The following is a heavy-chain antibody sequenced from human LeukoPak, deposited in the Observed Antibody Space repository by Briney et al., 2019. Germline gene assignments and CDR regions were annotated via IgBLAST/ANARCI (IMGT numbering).Heavy chain of an antibody. CDR3: ARDSPHSYGYDDAFDI. V-gene: IGHV4-31*03. D-gene: IGHD5-18*01. CDR2: IYYSGST. J-gene: IGHJ3*02. CDR1: GDSISSGGYY. Sequence: SQTLSLTCTVSGDSISSGGYYWSWIRQHPGKGLEWIGYIYYSGSTYYNPSLKSRVTISVDTSKNQFSLKLSSVTAADTAVYYCARDSPHSYGYDDAFDIWGQGTMVTVSS.